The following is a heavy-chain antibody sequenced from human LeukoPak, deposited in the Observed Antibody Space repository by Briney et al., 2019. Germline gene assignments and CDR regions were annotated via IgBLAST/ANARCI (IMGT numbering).Heavy chain of an antibody. Sequence: GGSLRLSCAASEFTFSKYWMLWVRQAPGKGLESVSRINTDGTVTTYADSVKGRFTVSRDNADNTMFLQMNSVRDEGTAVYYCATKQWLAPPPDSWGQGTPVTVSS. J-gene: IGHJ4*02. CDR2: INTDGTVT. CDR3: ATKQWLAPPPDS. V-gene: IGHV3-74*01. D-gene: IGHD6-19*01. CDR1: EFTFSKYW.